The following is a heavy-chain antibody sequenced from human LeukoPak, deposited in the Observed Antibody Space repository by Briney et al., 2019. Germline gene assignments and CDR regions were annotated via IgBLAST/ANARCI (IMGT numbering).Heavy chain of an antibody. J-gene: IGHJ4*02. CDR1: GFTFRNYV. CDR3: AKQELGIFQGSDY. V-gene: IGHV3-30*18. Sequence: GGSLRLSCAASGFTFRNYVIHWVRQAPGKGLEWVAVTSSDLNVKLYADSVKGRFTISRDNSKNTLFPQTNSLRAEDTAVYYCAKQELGIFQGSDYWGQGTLVTVSS. D-gene: IGHD7-27*01. CDR2: TSSDLNVK.